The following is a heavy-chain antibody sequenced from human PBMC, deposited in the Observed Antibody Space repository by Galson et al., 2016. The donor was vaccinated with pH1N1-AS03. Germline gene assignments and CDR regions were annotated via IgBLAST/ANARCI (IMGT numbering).Heavy chain of an antibody. Sequence: ETLSLTCTVSAGSISTYYWTWIRQPPGKRLEWIGYIYYSGSTKYNPSLKSRVTISVDTSKNQFSLKLTSVTAADTAVYYCARPRGESSSWYPFDHWGQGTLVTVSS. D-gene: IGHD6-13*01. CDR1: AGSISTYY. CDR3: ARPRGESSSWYPFDH. V-gene: IGHV4-59*08. CDR2: IYYSGST. J-gene: IGHJ4*02.